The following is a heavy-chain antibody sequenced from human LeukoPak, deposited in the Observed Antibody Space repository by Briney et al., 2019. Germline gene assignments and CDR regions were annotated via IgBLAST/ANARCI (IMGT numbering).Heavy chain of an antibody. D-gene: IGHD2-15*01. Sequence: GGSLRLSCAASGFTFSSYSMSWVRQAPGKGLEWVSAISGSGGSTYYADSVKGRFTISRDNAKNSLFLQMNSLRAEDTAVYYCVTAPTRTYSVYWGQGTLVTVSS. CDR1: GFTFSSYS. CDR3: VTAPTRTYSVY. J-gene: IGHJ4*02. CDR2: ISGSGGST. V-gene: IGHV3-23*01.